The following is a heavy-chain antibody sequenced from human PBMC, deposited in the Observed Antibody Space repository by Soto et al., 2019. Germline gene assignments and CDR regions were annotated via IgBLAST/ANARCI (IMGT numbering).Heavy chain of an antibody. Sequence: PSETLCLTCSVSGGYISSGGCYWSWNRQHPGKGLEWIGYIYYSGSTYYNPSLKSRVTISVDTSKNQFSLKLSSVTAADTAVYYCARFRSLLTGDYWGQGTLVTVSS. J-gene: IGHJ4*02. V-gene: IGHV4-31*03. CDR2: IYYSGST. CDR3: ARFRSLLTGDY. CDR1: GGYISSGGCY. D-gene: IGHD3-9*01.